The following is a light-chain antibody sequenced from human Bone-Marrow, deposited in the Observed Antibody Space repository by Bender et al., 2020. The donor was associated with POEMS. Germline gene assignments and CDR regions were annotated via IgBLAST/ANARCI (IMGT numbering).Light chain of an antibody. J-gene: IGLJ1*01. CDR2: QDK. CDR1: RLGDKH. CDR3: LAWDSDTANYF. Sequence: SYELSQSPSVSVSPGQTATITCSGDRLGDKHASWYQQKPGRSPVLVIFQDKKRPSGIPERFSGSNSGNTATLTISGTQATDEADYYCLAWDSDTANYFFGRGTTVTVL. V-gene: IGLV3-1*01.